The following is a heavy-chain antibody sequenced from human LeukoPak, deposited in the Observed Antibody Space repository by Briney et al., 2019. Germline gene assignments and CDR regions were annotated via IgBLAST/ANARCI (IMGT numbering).Heavy chain of an antibody. Sequence: SQTLSLTCIVSGGSTSNGDYYWSWIRQHPGKGLEWMGYILYSGITYYNPSLKSPATMSVDTSKNQFSLKLSSVTAADTAVYYCASQRVGEYWDYWGQGTLVTVSS. D-gene: IGHD3-10*01. J-gene: IGHJ4*02. CDR2: ILYSGIT. V-gene: IGHV4-31*01. CDR3: ASQRVGEYWDY. CDR1: GGSTSNGDYY.